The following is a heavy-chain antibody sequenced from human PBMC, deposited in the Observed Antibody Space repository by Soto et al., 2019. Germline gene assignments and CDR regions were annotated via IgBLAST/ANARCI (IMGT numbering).Heavy chain of an antibody. Sequence: HVQLQESGPGLVKPSETLSLICTVSGDSISSYYWSWIRQPPGKGLEWIGFIYYTGSTNYNPSLMSRVTISVDTSKNQLSLKLSSVTAADTAVYYSARRAGAVPGRIDFWGQGTLVTVSS. J-gene: IGHJ4*02. D-gene: IGHD6-19*01. CDR3: ARRAGAVPGRIDF. V-gene: IGHV4-59*08. CDR1: GDSISSYY. CDR2: IYYTGST.